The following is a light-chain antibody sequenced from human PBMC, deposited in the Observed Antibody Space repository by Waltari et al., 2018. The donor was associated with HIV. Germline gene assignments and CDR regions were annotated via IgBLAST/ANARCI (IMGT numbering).Light chain of an antibody. CDR3: QSYDSSLSGWV. Sequence: QSVLTQPPSVSGAPGQRVTISCTGTSSNIGAGYDVQWYQHLPGTAPKLLIYGNINRPSGVPDRFSGSKSGTSASLAITGLQTDDEADYYCQSYDSSLSGWVFGGGTKLTVL. V-gene: IGLV1-40*01. CDR1: SSNIGAGYD. CDR2: GNI. J-gene: IGLJ3*02.